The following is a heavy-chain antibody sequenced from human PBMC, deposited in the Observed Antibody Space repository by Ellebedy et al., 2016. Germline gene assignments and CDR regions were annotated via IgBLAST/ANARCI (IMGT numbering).Heavy chain of an antibody. CDR2: IKQDGSEK. J-gene: IGHJ6*02. CDR3: ARDGGTIFGVVYYYYGMDV. V-gene: IGHV3-7*03. CDR1: GFTFSSYW. Sequence: GESLKISXAASGFTFSSYWMSWVRQAPGKGLEWVANIKQDGSEKYYVDSVKGRFTISRDNAKNSLYLQMNSLRAEDTAVYYCARDGGTIFGVVYYYYGMDVWGQGTTVTVSS. D-gene: IGHD3-3*01.